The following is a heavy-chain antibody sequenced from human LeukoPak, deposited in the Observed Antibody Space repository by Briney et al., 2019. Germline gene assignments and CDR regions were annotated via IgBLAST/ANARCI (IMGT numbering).Heavy chain of an antibody. J-gene: IGHJ4*02. CDR3: ARVRGDYPYYFDY. CDR1: RFTVSSNY. D-gene: IGHD4-17*01. V-gene: IGHV3-53*01. CDR2: IYSGGST. Sequence: PGGSLRLSCAASRFTVSSNYMSWVRQAPGKGLEWVSVIYSGGSTYYADSVKGRFTISRDNSKNTLYLQMNSLRAEDTAVYYCARVRGDYPYYFDYWGRGTLVTVSS.